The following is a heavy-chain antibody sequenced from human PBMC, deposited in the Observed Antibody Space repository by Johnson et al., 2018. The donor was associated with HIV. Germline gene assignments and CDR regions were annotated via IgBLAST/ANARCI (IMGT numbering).Heavy chain of an antibody. CDR3: ARDDYYDTSNHLDI. Sequence: VQLVESGGGLVQPGGSLRLSCAASGFTFSNYDIQWVRQGTGKGLEWVSSIGTVSDTYYADSVKGRFTISRDNAKNSVFLQMNSLRAEDTAMYYCARDDYYDTSNHLDIWGQGTTVTVSS. D-gene: IGHD3-22*01. CDR2: IGTVSDT. CDR1: GFTFSNYD. V-gene: IGHV3-13*01. J-gene: IGHJ3*02.